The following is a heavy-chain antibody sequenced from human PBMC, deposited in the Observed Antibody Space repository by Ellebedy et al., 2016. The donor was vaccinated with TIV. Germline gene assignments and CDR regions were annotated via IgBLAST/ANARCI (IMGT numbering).Heavy chain of an antibody. CDR1: GFTFSTSW. D-gene: IGHD5-12*01. Sequence: PGGSLRLSCAVSGFTFSTSWMSWVRQAPGQGLEWVANMNQVGSEKYYVDSVKGRFTISRDNAQNSLYLHMNNLRAEDTAVYYCARDPNSPGDTGYGDYWGQGVVVTVST. CDR2: MNQVGSEK. J-gene: IGHJ4*02. V-gene: IGHV3-7*03. CDR3: ARDPNSPGDTGYGDY.